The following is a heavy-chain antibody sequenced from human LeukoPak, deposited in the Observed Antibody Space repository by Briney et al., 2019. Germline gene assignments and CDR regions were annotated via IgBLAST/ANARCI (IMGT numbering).Heavy chain of an antibody. CDR2: TYYRTKLLS. D-gene: IGHD6-19*01. Sequence: SQTLSLTCPLSTHRLSSKSAAWNWTRQSPSRGLEWLRRTYYRTKLLSDYAASVKSRITITPEPYKNPLYLQLNSVSPEDTAVYFCAREKGASTSGWYYFDYWGQGTLVTVSS. CDR3: AREKGASTSGWYYFDY. CDR1: THRLSSKSAA. V-gene: IGHV6-1*01. J-gene: IGHJ4*02.